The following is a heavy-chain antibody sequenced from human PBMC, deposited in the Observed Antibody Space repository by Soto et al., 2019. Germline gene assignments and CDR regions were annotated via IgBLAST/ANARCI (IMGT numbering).Heavy chain of an antibody. CDR1: DASINSGGYY. J-gene: IGHJ4*02. V-gene: IGHV4-31*03. Sequence: SETLSLTCTVSDASINSGGYYWSWIRQHPGKGLEWIGFIYYSGTTYYHPSLKSRVTTSVDTSKNQFSLRLSSVTAADTAVYYCARGLIVMLAGIEELINSHFDSWGQGTRGTAPQ. CDR2: IYYSGTT. CDR3: ARGLIVMLAGIEELINSHFDS. D-gene: IGHD2-21*02.